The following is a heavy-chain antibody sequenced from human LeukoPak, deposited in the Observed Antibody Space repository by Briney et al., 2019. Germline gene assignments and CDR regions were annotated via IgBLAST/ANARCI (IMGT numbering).Heavy chain of an antibody. CDR1: GFTFGSYG. CDR2: VRYDGNNP. Sequence: PGGSLRLSCAASGFTFGSYGMHWVRQAPGKGLDWVAFVRYDGNNPYYSASVKGRFTISRDNSENTLYLQMNSLRPEDTAVYYCVREGLGPSFSAWFDPWGHGTLVTVSS. D-gene: IGHD3/OR15-3a*01. J-gene: IGHJ5*02. CDR3: VREGLGPSFSAWFDP. V-gene: IGHV3-30*02.